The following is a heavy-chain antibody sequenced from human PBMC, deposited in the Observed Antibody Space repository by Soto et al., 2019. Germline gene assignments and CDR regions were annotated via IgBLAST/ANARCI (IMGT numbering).Heavy chain of an antibody. V-gene: IGHV4-4*07. Sequence: SETLSLTCTVSGGSISSYYWSWIRQPAGKGLEWIGRIYTSGSTNYNPSLKSRVTMSVDTSKNQFSLKLSSVTAADTAVYYCARDPSQWPDYYFDYWRQGTLVTVSS. J-gene: IGHJ4*02. CDR2: IYTSGST. CDR3: ARDPSQWPDYYFDY. CDR1: GGSISSYY. D-gene: IGHD6-19*01.